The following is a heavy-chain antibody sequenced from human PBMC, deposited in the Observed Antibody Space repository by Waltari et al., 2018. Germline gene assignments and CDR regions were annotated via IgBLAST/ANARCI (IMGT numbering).Heavy chain of an antibody. J-gene: IGHJ4*02. V-gene: IGHV3-30*18. D-gene: IGHD5-18*01. CDR1: GFTFRNYG. Sequence: QVQLVESGGGVVQPGRSLRLSCAASGFTFRNYGMHWVRQAPGKGLEWVAVISNDGTIKYYVDSVKGRFTISRDNSENTLYLQMNSLRADDTAVYYCAKGLDTDMIKMGDHWGQGTLVTFSS. CDR2: ISNDGTIK. CDR3: AKGLDTDMIKMGDH.